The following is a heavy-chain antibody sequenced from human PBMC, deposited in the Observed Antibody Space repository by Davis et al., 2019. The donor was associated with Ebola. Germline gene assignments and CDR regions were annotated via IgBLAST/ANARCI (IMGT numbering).Heavy chain of an antibody. Sequence: ASVKVSCKASAGTFFSYAIIWVRQAPGQGLEWMGWISAYNGNTNYAQKLQGRVTMTTDTSTSTAYMELRSLRSDDTAVYYCARGVPAAPIDPWGQGTLVTVSS. CDR3: ARGVPAAPIDP. CDR1: AGTFFSYA. V-gene: IGHV1-18*01. J-gene: IGHJ5*02. D-gene: IGHD2-2*01. CDR2: ISAYNGNT.